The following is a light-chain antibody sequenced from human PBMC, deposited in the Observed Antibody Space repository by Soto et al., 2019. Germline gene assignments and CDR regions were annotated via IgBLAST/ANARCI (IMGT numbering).Light chain of an antibody. CDR3: QPHASDLTWT. V-gene: IGKV1-33*01. CDR2: DVS. CDR1: QDIKSN. Sequence: DIQMTQSPPSLSGFVGDRVSITCRSSQDIKSNLNWYQQKPGEAPKLLISDVSNLETGVPSRFSGSGSGTYFTFSISSLQPEDLATYYCQPHASDLTWTFGPGTKFEI. J-gene: IGKJ1*01.